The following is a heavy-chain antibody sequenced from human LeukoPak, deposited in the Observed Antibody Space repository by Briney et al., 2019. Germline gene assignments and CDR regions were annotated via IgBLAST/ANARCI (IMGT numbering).Heavy chain of an antibody. CDR2: ISGSGGST. Sequence: GGSLRLSCAASGFTFRSYAMSWVRQAPGKGLEWVSAISGSGGSTYYADSVKGRFTISRDNSKNTLYLQMNSLRAEDTAVYYCATSTVTTPSYYYYGMDVWGQGTTVTVSS. V-gene: IGHV3-23*01. CDR1: GFTFRSYA. D-gene: IGHD4-17*01. CDR3: ATSTVTTPSYYYYGMDV. J-gene: IGHJ6*02.